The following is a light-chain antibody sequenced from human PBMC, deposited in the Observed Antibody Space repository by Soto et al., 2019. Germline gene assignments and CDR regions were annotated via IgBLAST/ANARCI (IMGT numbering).Light chain of an antibody. Sequence: EIVVTPSPATLSVSPGEGVTLSCRARQSVSSDVAWYQQKPDQAPRLLIYGASTRATGIPARFSASGSGTEFTLTISSLQSEDFAVYYCQQYNAWPFTFGPGTKVDIK. CDR3: QQYNAWPFT. V-gene: IGKV3-15*01. CDR2: GAS. J-gene: IGKJ3*01. CDR1: QSVSSD.